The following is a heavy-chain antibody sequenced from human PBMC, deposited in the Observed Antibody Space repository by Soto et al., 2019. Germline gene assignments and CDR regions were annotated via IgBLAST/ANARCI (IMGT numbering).Heavy chain of an antibody. CDR3: ARASGSDGMDV. CDR1: GYSFTNYW. V-gene: IGHV5-51*01. CDR2: IYPADSDT. Sequence: PGESLKISCNGSGYSFTNYWIVWVRQMPGKGLEWMGSIYPADSDTRCRPSFQGQVTISADESITTAYLQWTSLKASDTAMYYCARASGSDGMDVWGQGTTVTVSS. J-gene: IGHJ6*02.